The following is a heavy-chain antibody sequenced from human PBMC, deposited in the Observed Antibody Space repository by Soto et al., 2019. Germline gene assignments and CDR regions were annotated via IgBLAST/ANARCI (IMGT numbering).Heavy chain of an antibody. D-gene: IGHD3-10*01. V-gene: IGHV3-11*01. J-gene: IGHJ6*02. CDR3: AKDQEGSGSHWLGYNYYGIDV. Sequence: GSLRLSCAASGVTVNNYDITWTRQGPGKGLEWVSYISSVGTTTYYADSVKGRFSISMDNAKNSLYLQMNSLRAEDTAVYFCAKDQEGSGSHWLGYNYYGIDVPGQGTTVTVSS. CDR1: GVTVNNYD. CDR2: ISSVGTTT.